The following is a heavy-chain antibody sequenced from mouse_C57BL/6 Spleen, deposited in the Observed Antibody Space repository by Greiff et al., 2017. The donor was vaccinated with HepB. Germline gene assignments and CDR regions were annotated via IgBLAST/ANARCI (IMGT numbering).Heavy chain of an antibody. CDR3: ARENYYGTDY. J-gene: IGHJ2*01. CDR2: IYPGDGDT. CDR1: GYAFSSSW. Sequence: VQLQQSGPELVKPGASVKISCKASGYAFSSSWMNWVKQRPGKGLEWIGRIYPGDGDTNYNGKFKGKTTLTADKSSSTAYMQLSSLTSEDSAVYFCARENYYGTDYWGQGTTLTVSS. V-gene: IGHV1-82*01. D-gene: IGHD1-1*01.